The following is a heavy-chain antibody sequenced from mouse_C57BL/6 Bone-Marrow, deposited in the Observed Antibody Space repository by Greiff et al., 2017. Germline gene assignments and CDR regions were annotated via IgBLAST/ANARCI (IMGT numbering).Heavy chain of an antibody. V-gene: IGHV5-15*01. CDR2: ISNLAYSI. Sequence: EVQVVESGGGLVQPGGSLTLSCAASGFTFSDYGMAWVRQAPRKGPEWVAFISNLAYSIYYADTVTGRFTISRENAKNTLYLEMSSLRSEDTAMYYCSIDDDEGYWYFDVWGTGTTVTVSS. CDR3: SIDDDEGYWYFDV. D-gene: IGHD2-4*01. J-gene: IGHJ1*03. CDR1: GFTFSDYG.